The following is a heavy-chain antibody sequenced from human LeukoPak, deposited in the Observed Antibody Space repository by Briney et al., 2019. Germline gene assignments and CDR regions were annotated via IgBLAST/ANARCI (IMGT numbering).Heavy chain of an antibody. J-gene: IGHJ6*02. CDR3: ARSRVGRNYGMDV. Sequence: PSQTLSLTCTVSGGSISSGGYYWSWIRQHPEKGLEWIGYIYYSGSTYYNPSLKSRVTISVDTSKNQFSLKLSSVTAADTAVYYCARSRVGRNYGMDVWGQGTTVTVSS. CDR2: IYYSGST. D-gene: IGHD2-15*01. CDR1: GGSISSGGYY. V-gene: IGHV4-31*03.